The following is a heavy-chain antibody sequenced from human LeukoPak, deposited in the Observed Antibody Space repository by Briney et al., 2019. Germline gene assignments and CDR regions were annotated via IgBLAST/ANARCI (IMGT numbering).Heavy chain of an antibody. D-gene: IGHD1-1*01. CDR1: GFTFSNYW. CDR3: VRRTTAGPFDY. J-gene: IGHJ4*02. V-gene: IGHV3-7*01. Sequence: PGGSLRLSCAASGFTFSNYWMNWVRQAPGKGLEWVANIKESGSEKYYMDSVKGRFTISRDDSKKTLFLQMGSLRVEDMAVYYCVRRTTAGPFDYWGQGTLVTVSS. CDR2: IKESGSEK.